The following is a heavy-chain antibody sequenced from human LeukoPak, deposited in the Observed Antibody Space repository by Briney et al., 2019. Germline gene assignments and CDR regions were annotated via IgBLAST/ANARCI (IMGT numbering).Heavy chain of an antibody. Sequence: GGSLRLSCAASGFTFSDYYMSWIRQAPGKGLEWVSYIISSGSSIYFADSVKGRFTISRDNAKNSLYLQMNSLRAEDTAVYYCARGSGYYDSSGYPANWFDPWGQGTLVTVSS. V-gene: IGHV3-11*01. D-gene: IGHD3-22*01. CDR3: ARGSGYYDSSGYPANWFDP. CDR1: GFTFSDYY. J-gene: IGHJ5*02. CDR2: IISSGSSI.